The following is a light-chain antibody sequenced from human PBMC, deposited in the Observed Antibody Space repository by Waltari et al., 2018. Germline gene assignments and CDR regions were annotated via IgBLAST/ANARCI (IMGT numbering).Light chain of an antibody. CDR1: GGSFASNY. J-gene: IGLJ3*02. V-gene: IGLV6-57*02. CDR2: EDH. Sequence: KFMLTQPHSVSESPGKTVTISCTGSGGSFASNYVPWYQQRPGSAPTTVIYEDHQRPSGVPDRFSASFDTSSTSASLTIAGLKTEDEADYYCQSYDSNNQGVFGGGTKLTVL. CDR3: QSYDSNNQGV.